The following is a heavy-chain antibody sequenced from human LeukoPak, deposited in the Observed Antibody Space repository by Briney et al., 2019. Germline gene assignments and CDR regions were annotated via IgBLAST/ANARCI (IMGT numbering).Heavy chain of an antibody. V-gene: IGHV3-48*01. CDR1: GFTFSGYS. CDR2: ISSSSTTI. CDR3: ASSTASRAFDM. D-gene: IGHD3-3*02. J-gene: IGHJ3*02. Sequence: GGSLRLSCAASGFTFSGYSMNWVRQAPGKGLEWVSYISSSSTTIYYADSVKGRFAISRDNAKNSLYVQMNSLRAEDTAVYYCASSTASRAFDMWGQGTMVTVSS.